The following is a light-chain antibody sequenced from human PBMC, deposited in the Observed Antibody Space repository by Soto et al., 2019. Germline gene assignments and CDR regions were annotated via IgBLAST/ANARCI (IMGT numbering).Light chain of an antibody. Sequence: QSVLTQPASVSGSPGQSITISCTGTSSDVGGYNHVSWYQIHPGKAPNLIIYEVTSRPSGVSYRFSGSKSGNSASLTISGLQAEDEADYYCSSYASSSSYVFGGGTKGTVL. V-gene: IGLV2-14*01. CDR1: SSDVGGYNH. J-gene: IGLJ1*01. CDR3: SSYASSSSYV. CDR2: EVT.